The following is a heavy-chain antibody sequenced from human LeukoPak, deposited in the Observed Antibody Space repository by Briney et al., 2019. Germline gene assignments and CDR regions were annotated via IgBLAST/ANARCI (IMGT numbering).Heavy chain of an antibody. CDR1: GGSFSGYY. D-gene: IGHD5-18*01. CDR2: INHSGST. Sequence: SETLSLTCAVYGGSFSGYYWSWIRQPPGKGLEWIGEINHSGSTNYNPSLKSRVTISVDTSKKKFSLKLNSVTAADTAVYCCARAETAMAPFDYWGQGTLVTVSS. CDR3: ARAETAMAPFDY. V-gene: IGHV4-34*01. J-gene: IGHJ4*02.